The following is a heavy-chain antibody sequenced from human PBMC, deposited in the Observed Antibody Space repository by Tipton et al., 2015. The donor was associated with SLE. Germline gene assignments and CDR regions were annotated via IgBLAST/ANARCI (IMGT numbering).Heavy chain of an antibody. J-gene: IGHJ5*02. V-gene: IGHV4-4*02. Sequence: SLRLSCAASGFTFNNAWMSWVRQPPGKGLEWIGEINHSGSTNYNPSLKSRVTISVDTSKNQFSLKLSSVTAADTAVYYCARAHKRDWFDPWGQGTLVTVSS. CDR2: INHSGST. CDR3: ARAHKRDWFDP. CDR1: GFTFNNAW.